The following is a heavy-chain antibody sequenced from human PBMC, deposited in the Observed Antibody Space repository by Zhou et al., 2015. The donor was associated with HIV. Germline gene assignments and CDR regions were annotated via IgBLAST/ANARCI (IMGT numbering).Heavy chain of an antibody. CDR1: GGTFSTYA. Sequence: QVQLVQSGAEMRKPGSSVKVSCKASGGTFSTYAISWVRQAPGQGFEWMGGITPMFGTANYAQKFQGRATITADESTRTTYMELKSLRSEDTAVYYCAREGEGRMATVTFAFDVWGQGTVVSVSS. V-gene: IGHV1-69*01. CDR3: AREGEGRMATVTFAFDV. J-gene: IGHJ3*01. CDR2: ITPMFGTA. D-gene: IGHD5-12*01.